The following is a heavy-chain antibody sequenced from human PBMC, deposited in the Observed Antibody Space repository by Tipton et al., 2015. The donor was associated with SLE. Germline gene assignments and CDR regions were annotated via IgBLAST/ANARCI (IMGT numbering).Heavy chain of an antibody. D-gene: IGHD3-3*01. CDR3: VRDQWSGYSPYYYYYMDV. CDR1: GFTFSNYA. Sequence: SLRLSCVASGFTFSNYAMNWVRQAPGKGLEWVSGISGTGGSTYYADSVKGRFTISRDNSKNTLYLQMNSLRADDTAVYYCVRDQWSGYSPYYYYYMDVWGKGTTVTVSS. CDR2: ISGTGGST. J-gene: IGHJ6*03. V-gene: IGHV3-23*01.